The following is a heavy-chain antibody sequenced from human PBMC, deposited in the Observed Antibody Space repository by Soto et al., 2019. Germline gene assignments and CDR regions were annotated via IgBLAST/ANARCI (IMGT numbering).Heavy chain of an antibody. D-gene: IGHD3-10*01. J-gene: IGHJ6*02. Sequence: GGSLRLSCAASGFTFSSYAMHWVRQAPGKGLEWVAVISYDGSNKYYADSVKGRFTISRDNSKNTLYLQMNSLRAEDTAVYYCARAGYYFVSGGYPNYYYYVMELWGQGPTVTVPS. CDR1: GFTFSSYA. CDR3: ARAGYYFVSGGYPNYYYYVMEL. V-gene: IGHV3-30-3*01. CDR2: ISYDGSNK.